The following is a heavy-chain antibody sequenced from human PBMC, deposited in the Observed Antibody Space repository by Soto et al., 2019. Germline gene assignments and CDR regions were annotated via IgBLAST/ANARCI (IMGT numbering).Heavy chain of an antibody. CDR3: ARSQGPTGMDV. CDR1: GFTLSDHY. Sequence: EVQVVESGGGLVQPGGSLRLSCAASGFTLSDHYMDWVRQAPGKGLEWVGRSKNKAHGYTTNYAASVQGRFTISRDDSKNSLYLQMNSLKTEDTAVYYCARSQGPTGMDVW. CDR2: SKNKAHGYTT. J-gene: IGHJ6*01. V-gene: IGHV3-72*01.